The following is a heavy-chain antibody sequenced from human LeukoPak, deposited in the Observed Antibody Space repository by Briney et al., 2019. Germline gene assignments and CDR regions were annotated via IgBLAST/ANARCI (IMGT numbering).Heavy chain of an antibody. CDR3: ARDRFGGSSSLRVIDY. V-gene: IGHV4-34*01. CDR1: GGSFSGYY. Sequence: PSETLSLTCAVYGGSFSGYYWSWIRQPPGKGLEWIGEINHSGSTNYNPSLKSRVTISVDTSKNQFSLKLSSVTAADTAVYYCARDRFGGSSSLRVIDYWGQGTLVTVSS. J-gene: IGHJ4*02. CDR2: INHSGST. D-gene: IGHD6-13*01.